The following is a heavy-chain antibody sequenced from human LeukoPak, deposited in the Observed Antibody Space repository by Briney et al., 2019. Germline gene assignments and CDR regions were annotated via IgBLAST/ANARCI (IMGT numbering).Heavy chain of an antibody. Sequence: PGGSLTLSCAASGFTLSSSEMNWVRQAPGKGLECLSFIAVDGTKFYPDSVKGRFPISRDSAKNSLYLQMNNLRAEDTAVYYCASSLSLWGNYRCHWGRGTLVTVSS. CDR2: IAVDGTK. D-gene: IGHD3-16*02. CDR3: ASSLSLWGNYRCH. CDR1: GFTLSSSE. J-gene: IGHJ4*02. V-gene: IGHV3-48*03.